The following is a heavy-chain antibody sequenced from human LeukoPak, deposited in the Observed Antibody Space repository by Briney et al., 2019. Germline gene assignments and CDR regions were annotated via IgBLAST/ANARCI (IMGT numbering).Heavy chain of an antibody. J-gene: IGHJ4*02. CDR3: AKDEYYYGSGSPLFDY. V-gene: IGHV3-53*01. Sequence: GGSLRLSCAASGFTVSSNYMSWVRQAPGKGLEWVSVIYSGGSTYYADSVKGRFTISRDNSKNTLYLQMNSLRAEDTAVYYCAKDEYYYGSGSPLFDYWGQGTLVTVSS. D-gene: IGHD3-10*01. CDR2: IYSGGST. CDR1: GFTVSSNY.